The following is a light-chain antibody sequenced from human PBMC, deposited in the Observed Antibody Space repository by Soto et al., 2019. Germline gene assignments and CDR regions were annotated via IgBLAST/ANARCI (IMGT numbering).Light chain of an antibody. CDR3: QQSYSPPPT. CDR2: TAS. J-gene: IGKJ1*01. CDR1: QSISSY. V-gene: IGKV1-39*01. Sequence: DSHLTQAPSSLSASVGDRVFITCRASQSISSYINWYQQKAVTAPKLLIYTASSLQRRIPSMFSGSGSGTDFTLTTSSLQPEDFATYSCQQSYSPPPTFGQGDKVEMK.